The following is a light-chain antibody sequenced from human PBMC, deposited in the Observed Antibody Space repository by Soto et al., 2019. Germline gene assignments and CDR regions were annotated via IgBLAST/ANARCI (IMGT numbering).Light chain of an antibody. Sequence: QSVLTQPPSLSGAPGQRVTISCTGSSSNIGAGYDVHWYQQLPGTAPRVLIYDNNSRPSGVPDRFSGSKSGTSASLAITGLQAEYEADYYCHSYDVSLSGPVFGGGTKLTVL. J-gene: IGLJ2*01. V-gene: IGLV1-40*01. CDR2: DNN. CDR3: HSYDVSLSGPV. CDR1: SSNIGAGYD.